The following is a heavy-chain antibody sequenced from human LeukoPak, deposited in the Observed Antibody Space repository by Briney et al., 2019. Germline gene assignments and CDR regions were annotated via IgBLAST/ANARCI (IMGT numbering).Heavy chain of an antibody. D-gene: IGHD3-3*01. V-gene: IGHV4-61*02. J-gene: IGHJ6*02. CDR1: GGSISSGSYY. CDR3: AGGSITIFGVDHYYYYYGMDV. CDR2: IYTSGST. Sequence: SQTLSLTCTVSGGSISSGSYYWSWIRQPAGKGLEWIGRIYTSGSTNYNPSLKSRVTISVDTSKNQFFLKLSSVTAADTAVYYCAGGSITIFGVDHYYYYYGMDVWGQGTTVTVSS.